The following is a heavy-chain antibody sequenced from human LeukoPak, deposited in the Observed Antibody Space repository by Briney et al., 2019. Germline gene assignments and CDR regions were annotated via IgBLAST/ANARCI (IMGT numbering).Heavy chain of an antibody. V-gene: IGHV3-20*03. CDR3: VRDLERGQDERFFFDS. D-gene: IGHD1-1*01. Sequence: DSVKGRFTIARDSARNSLYLQMTSLRVEDTALYYCVRDLERGQDERFFFDSWGQGALVTVSS. J-gene: IGHJ4*02.